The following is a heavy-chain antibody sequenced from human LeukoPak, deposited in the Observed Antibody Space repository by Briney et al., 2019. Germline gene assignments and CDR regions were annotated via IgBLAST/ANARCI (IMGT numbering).Heavy chain of an antibody. CDR2: ISGSGGST. V-gene: IGHV3-23*01. J-gene: IGHJ6*03. CDR1: GFTFSDYY. Sequence: PGGSLRLSCAASGFTFSDYYMSWVRQAPGKGLEWVSAISGSGGSTYYADSVKGRFTISRDNSKNTLYLQMNSLRAEDTAVYYCARSPYGNGDYYYYYYMDVWGKGTTVTISS. D-gene: IGHD1-1*01. CDR3: ARSPYGNGDYYYYYYMDV.